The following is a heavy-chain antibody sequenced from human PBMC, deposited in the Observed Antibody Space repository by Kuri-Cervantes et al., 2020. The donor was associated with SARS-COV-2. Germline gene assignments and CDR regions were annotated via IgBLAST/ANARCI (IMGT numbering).Heavy chain of an antibody. CDR2: IYPGDSDT. CDR3: ARLADIVVVTAGDWFDY. CDR1: GYSFTSYW. V-gene: IGHV5-51*01. Sequence: KVSCKGSGYSFTSYWIGWVRQMPGKGLEWMGIIYPGDSDTRYSPSFQGQVTISADKSISTAYLQWSSLKASDTAMYYCARLADIVVVTAGDWFDYWGQGTLVTVSS. J-gene: IGHJ4*02. D-gene: IGHD2-21*02.